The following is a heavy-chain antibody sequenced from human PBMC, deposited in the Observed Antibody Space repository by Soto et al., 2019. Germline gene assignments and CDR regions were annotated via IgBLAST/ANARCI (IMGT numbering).Heavy chain of an antibody. CDR3: AKRAAGTSFDY. V-gene: IGHV3-23*01. CDR1: GFNVSSNY. D-gene: IGHD6-13*01. CDR2: ISGSGGNT. Sequence: PGGSLRLSCAASGFNVSSNYMSWARQAPGKGLEWVSVISGSGGNTYYADSVKGRFTISRDNSKNTLYLQMNSLRAEDTAVYYCAKRAAGTSFDYWGQGTLVTVSS. J-gene: IGHJ4*02.